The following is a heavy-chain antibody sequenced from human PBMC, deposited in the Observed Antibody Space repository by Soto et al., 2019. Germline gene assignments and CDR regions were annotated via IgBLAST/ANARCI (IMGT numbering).Heavy chain of an antibody. CDR1: GDSFNDYY. J-gene: IGHJ6*03. CDR2: INPNSGVT. CDR3: ARESGGATDTLDYYHYYLDV. Sequence: ASVKASCKSSGDSFNDYYLHWVRQAPGQGLERMGWINPNSGVTKYAQKFQGWVTMTRDTSIRTVYMELSRLRSDDTAVYYCARESGGATDTLDYYHYYLDVWGKGTTVTVSS. D-gene: IGHD5-12*01. V-gene: IGHV1-2*04.